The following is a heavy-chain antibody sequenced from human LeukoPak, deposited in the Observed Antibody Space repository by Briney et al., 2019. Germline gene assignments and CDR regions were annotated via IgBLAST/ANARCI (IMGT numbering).Heavy chain of an antibody. J-gene: IGHJ4*02. CDR1: GGSFSGYY. Sequence: SETLSLTCAVYGGSFSGYYWSWIRQPPGKGLEWIGEINHSGSTNYNPSLKSRVTISVDTSKNQFSLKLSSVTAADTAVYYCARLGRLWSTMVRPFDYWGQGTLVSVSS. D-gene: IGHD3-10*01. CDR3: ARLGRLWSTMVRPFDY. V-gene: IGHV4-34*01. CDR2: INHSGST.